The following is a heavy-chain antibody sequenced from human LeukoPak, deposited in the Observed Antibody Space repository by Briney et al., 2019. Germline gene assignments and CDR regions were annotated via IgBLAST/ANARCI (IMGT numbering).Heavy chain of an antibody. D-gene: IGHD6-13*01. CDR2: IYYSGST. V-gene: IGHV4-59*01. CDR1: GGSISSYY. Sequence: SETLSLTCTVSGGSISSYYWSWIRQPPGKGLEWIGYIYYSGSTNYNPSLKSRVTISVDTSKNQFSLKLSSVTAADTAVYYCARNVQQLVLGWFDPWGQGTLVTVSS. J-gene: IGHJ5*02. CDR3: ARNVQQLVLGWFDP.